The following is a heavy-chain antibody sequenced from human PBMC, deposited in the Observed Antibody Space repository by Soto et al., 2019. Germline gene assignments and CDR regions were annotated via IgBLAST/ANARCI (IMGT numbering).Heavy chain of an antibody. D-gene: IGHD6-19*01. V-gene: IGHV1-69*13. Sequence: SVKFSCKASGVTFSSYAISWVRQAPGQGLEWMGGIIPIFGTANYAQKFQGRVTITADESTSTAYMELSSLRSEDTAVDYCARERGGVAGTCDYCCQGTLGTVSA. CDR3: ARERGGVAGTCDY. CDR1: GVTFSSYA. CDR2: IIPIFGTA. J-gene: IGHJ4*02.